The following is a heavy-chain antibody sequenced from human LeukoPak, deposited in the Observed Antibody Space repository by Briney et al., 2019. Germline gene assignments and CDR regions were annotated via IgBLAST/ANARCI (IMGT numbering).Heavy chain of an antibody. CDR1: GYTFTNYY. Sequence: ASVRVSSTASGYTFTNYYIHWVRQSPGQGLEWMGIINPSGSSTSYAQKFQGRVTMTRDTSTSTVYMELSSLRSEDTAVYYCAGGTTNTKGAFDMWGQGTMVTVSS. D-gene: IGHD2-8*01. V-gene: IGHV1-46*01. J-gene: IGHJ3*02. CDR2: INPSGSST. CDR3: AGGTTNTKGAFDM.